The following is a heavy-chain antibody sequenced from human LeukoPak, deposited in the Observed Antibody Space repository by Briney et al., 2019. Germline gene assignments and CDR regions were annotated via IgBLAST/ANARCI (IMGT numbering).Heavy chain of an antibody. Sequence: SETLSLTCSVSGGSISGSGYYWAWIRQPPGKGLEWIGSIYYTGSTHYNSSLKSRVTMSVDTSKNQFSLKLSSVTAVDTAVYYCASPLGGFDNWGQGTLVTVSS. CDR1: GGSISGSGYY. D-gene: IGHD3-16*01. J-gene: IGHJ4*02. V-gene: IGHV4-39*01. CDR3: ASPLGGFDN. CDR2: IYYTGST.